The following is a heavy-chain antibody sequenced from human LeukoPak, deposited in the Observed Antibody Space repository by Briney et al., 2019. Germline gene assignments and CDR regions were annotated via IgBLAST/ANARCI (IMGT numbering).Heavy chain of an antibody. V-gene: IGHV3-23*01. D-gene: IGHD6-19*01. J-gene: IGHJ4*02. CDR1: GFTFSNYA. Sequence: GGSLRLSCAASGFTFSNYAMSWVRQAPGKGLEWVSTISGTAASTYYAGSVKGRFTISRDNSKNTLFLQVNNLRAEDTALYYCAKDRWYSSGGFLDHWGQGTLVTVSS. CDR2: ISGTAAST. CDR3: AKDRWYSSGGFLDH.